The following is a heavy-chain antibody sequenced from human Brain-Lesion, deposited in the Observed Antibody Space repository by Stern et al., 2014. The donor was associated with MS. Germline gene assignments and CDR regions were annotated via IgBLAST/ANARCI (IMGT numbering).Heavy chain of an antibody. J-gene: IGHJ4*02. CDR2: MYHSGIT. CDR1: GGTISSGNL. CDR3: ASNRGSGSFFDS. Sequence: QLQLQESGPGLAKPSGSLSLTCAVSGGTISSGNLRSWIRQSPGKRLEWIGEMYHSGITNYNPSLESRVSISIDKSKNQFSLKVYSLTAADTAVYYCASNRGSGSFFDSWGQGSLVTVSS. D-gene: IGHD1-26*01. V-gene: IGHV4-4*02.